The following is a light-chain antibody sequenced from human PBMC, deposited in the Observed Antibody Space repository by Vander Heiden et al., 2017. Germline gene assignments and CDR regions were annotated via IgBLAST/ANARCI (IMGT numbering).Light chain of an antibody. CDR2: QDS. J-gene: IGLJ1*01. Sequence: SYGLTQPPSVSVSPGQTASITCSGDNLGEKYACWYQQKPGQSTVLVIYQDSKRPSGIPERFSGSNFGNTATLTISGTQAMDEADYYCQAWDNSIAGVFGTGTKVTVL. CDR1: NLGEKY. CDR3: QAWDNSIAGV. V-gene: IGLV3-1*01.